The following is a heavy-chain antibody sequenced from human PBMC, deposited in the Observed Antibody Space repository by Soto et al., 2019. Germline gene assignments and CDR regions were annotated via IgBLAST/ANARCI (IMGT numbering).Heavy chain of an antibody. D-gene: IGHD5-12*01. J-gene: IGHJ4*02. V-gene: IGHV4-30-4*01. Sequence: SETLSLTCTVSGGSISSGDYYWSWIRQPPGKGLEWIGYIYYSGSTYYNPSLKSRVTISVDTSKNQFSLKLSSVTAADTAVYYCARSVRSGYDWADWGQGTLVTVSS. CDR2: IYYSGST. CDR3: ARSVRSGYDWAD. CDR1: GGSISSGDYY.